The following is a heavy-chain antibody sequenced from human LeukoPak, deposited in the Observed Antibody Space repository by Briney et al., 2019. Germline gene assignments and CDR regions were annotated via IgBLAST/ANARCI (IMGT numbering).Heavy chain of an antibody. J-gene: IGHJ6*03. Sequence: ASVKVSCKASGYTFTSYDINWVRQATGQGLEWMGWMNPNSGNTGYAQKFQGRVTMTRDTSISTAYMELSRLRSDDTAVYYCARTYSSTTDYYYYYMDVWGKGTTVTVSS. CDR3: ARTYSSTTDYYYYYMDV. CDR1: GYTFTSYD. V-gene: IGHV1-8*01. D-gene: IGHD6-13*01. CDR2: MNPNSGNT.